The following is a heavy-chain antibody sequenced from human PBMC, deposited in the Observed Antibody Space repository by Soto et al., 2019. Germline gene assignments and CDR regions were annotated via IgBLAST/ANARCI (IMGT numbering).Heavy chain of an antibody. Sequence: QVQLVQSGAEVKKPGASVKVSCKASGYTFSSYGINWVRQAPGQGLEWMGWISAYNGNTNYAQKLQGRVTMTTDTSTSMANMELRSPGADDRAGFYSAREFTDCSGSYYWGQGTLVTVSS. CDR2: ISAYNGNT. D-gene: IGHD3-10*02. CDR1: GYTFSSYG. J-gene: IGHJ4*02. V-gene: IGHV1-18*01. CDR3: AREFTDCSGSYY.